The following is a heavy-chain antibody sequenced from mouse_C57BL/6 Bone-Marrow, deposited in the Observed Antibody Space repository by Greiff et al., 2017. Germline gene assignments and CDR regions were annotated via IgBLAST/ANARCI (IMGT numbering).Heavy chain of an antibody. Sequence: VKLQESGAELVRPGASVTLSCKASGYTFTDYEMHWVKQTPVHGLEWIGAIDPETGGTAYNQKFKGKAILTADKSSSTAYMELRSLTSEDSAVYYCTRGLGPWFAYWGQGTLVTVSA. CDR1: GYTFTDYE. V-gene: IGHV1-15*01. J-gene: IGHJ3*01. CDR3: TRGLGPWFAY. D-gene: IGHD4-1*01. CDR2: IDPETGGT.